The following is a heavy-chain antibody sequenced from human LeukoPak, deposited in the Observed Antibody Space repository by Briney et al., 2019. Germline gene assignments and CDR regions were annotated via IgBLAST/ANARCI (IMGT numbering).Heavy chain of an antibody. V-gene: IGHV4-59*06. CDR1: GXSISSYY. Sequence: SETLSLTCTVSGXSISSYYWSWIRQHPGKGLEWIGYIYYSGSTYYNPSLKSRVTISVDTSKNQFSLKLSSVTAADTAVYYCARVAMVRGVIMEYYFDYWGQGTLVTVSS. CDR3: ARVAMVRGVIMEYYFDY. CDR2: IYYSGST. D-gene: IGHD3-10*01. J-gene: IGHJ4*02.